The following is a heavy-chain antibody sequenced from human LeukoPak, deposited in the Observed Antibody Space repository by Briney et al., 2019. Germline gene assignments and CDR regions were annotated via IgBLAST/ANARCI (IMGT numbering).Heavy chain of an antibody. Sequence: SETLSLTCTVSGGSISSSSYYWGWIRQPPGKGLEWNGSIYYSGSTYYNPSLKSRVTISVDTSKNQFSLKLSSVTAADTAVYYCARDSSLAMIVVSFDYWGQVTLVTVSS. D-gene: IGHD3-22*01. V-gene: IGHV4-39*01. CDR1: GGSISSSSYY. CDR3: ARDSSLAMIVVSFDY. CDR2: IYYSGST. J-gene: IGHJ4*02.